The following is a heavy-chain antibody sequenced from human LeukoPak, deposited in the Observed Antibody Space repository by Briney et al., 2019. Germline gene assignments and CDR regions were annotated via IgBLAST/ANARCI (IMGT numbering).Heavy chain of an antibody. Sequence: GGSLRLSCAASGFIFSSYWMSWVRQAPGKGLEWVANIKEDGSEKDYVDSVKGRFTISRDNAKNSLYLQMNSPRAEDTAVYYCARDVIARNYYYYMDVWGKGTTVTVSS. CDR2: IKEDGSEK. D-gene: IGHD2-15*01. CDR3: ARDVIARNYYYYMDV. CDR1: GFIFSSYW. V-gene: IGHV3-7*01. J-gene: IGHJ6*03.